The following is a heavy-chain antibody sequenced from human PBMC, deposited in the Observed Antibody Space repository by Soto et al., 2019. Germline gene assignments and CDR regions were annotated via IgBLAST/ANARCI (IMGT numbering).Heavy chain of an antibody. J-gene: IGHJ4*02. CDR2: INACNGNR. V-gene: IGHV1-18*01. Sequence: ASVKVSCKASGYTFTSYGISWVRQAPGQGLEWMGWINACNGNRRYSQKLQGRVTMTRGTSTSIAYMELSDLRSEDTAVYYCARGIWSGTSRPYYFDYWGQGTLVTVSS. CDR1: GYTFTSYG. D-gene: IGHD3-3*01. CDR3: ARGIWSGTSRPYYFDY.